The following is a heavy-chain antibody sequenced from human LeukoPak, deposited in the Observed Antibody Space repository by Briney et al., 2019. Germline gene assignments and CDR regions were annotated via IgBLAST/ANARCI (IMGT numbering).Heavy chain of an antibody. Sequence: GGSLRLSCAASGFTLITNDMTWVRQSPGKGREWVSVLYSDGNTKYAAPVQGRFTISRDNSKNTLYLEMHRLSPDDTAVYYCARGVEPLAANTLAYWGQGTLVTVSS. CDR1: GFTLITND. J-gene: IGHJ4*02. CDR3: ARGVEPLAANTLAY. V-gene: IGHV3-53*01. D-gene: IGHD3-16*01. CDR2: LYSDGNT.